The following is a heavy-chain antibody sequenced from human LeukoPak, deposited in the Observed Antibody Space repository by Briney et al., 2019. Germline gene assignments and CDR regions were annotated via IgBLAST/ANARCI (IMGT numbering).Heavy chain of an antibody. CDR2: ISNSDYNT. CDR3: ARIGGGDYDILYMDV. V-gene: IGHV3-23*01. J-gene: IGHJ6*03. D-gene: IGHD3-9*01. CDR1: GFTFSSYA. Sequence: GGSLRLSCAASGFTFSSYAMSWVRQAPGKGLEWVSTISNSDYNTYYTDSVKGRFTISRDNSKNTLYLQVNSLRAEDTAVYYCARIGGGDYDILYMDVWGKGTTVTISS.